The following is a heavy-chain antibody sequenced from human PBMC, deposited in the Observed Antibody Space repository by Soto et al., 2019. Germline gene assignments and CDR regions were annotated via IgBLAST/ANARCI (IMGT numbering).Heavy chain of an antibody. CDR2: IYYSVST. Sequence: SETLSLTCTVSGGSISSGGYYWSWIRQHPGKGLEWIGYIYYSVSTYYNPSLKSRVTISVDTSKNQFSLKLSSVTAADTAVYYCARDSNEMGFDYWGQGTLVTVSS. V-gene: IGHV4-31*03. J-gene: IGHJ4*02. CDR1: GGSISSGGYY. CDR3: ARDSNEMGFDY. D-gene: IGHD2-8*01.